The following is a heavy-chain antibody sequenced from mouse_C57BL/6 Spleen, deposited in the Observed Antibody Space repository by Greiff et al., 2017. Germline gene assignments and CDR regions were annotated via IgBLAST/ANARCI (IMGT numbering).Heavy chain of an antibody. CDR1: GYTFTGYW. CDR2: ILPGSGST. V-gene: IGHV1-9*01. D-gene: IGHD2-2*01. Sequence: VQLQQSGAELMKPGASVKLSCKATGYTFTGYWIEWVKQRPGHGLEWIGEILPGSGSTNYNEKFKSKATLTVDKSSSTAYMQLSSLTSEDSSVYYCARWLWYFDYWGQGTTLTVSS. CDR3: ARWLWYFDY. J-gene: IGHJ2*01.